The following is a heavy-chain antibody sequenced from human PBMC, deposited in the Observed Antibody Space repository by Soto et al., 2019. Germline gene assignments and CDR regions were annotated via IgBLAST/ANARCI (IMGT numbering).Heavy chain of an antibody. V-gene: IGHV3-23*01. CDR3: ARVQIQEVDNIFDY. CDR1: GFTFSNYV. D-gene: IGHD5-12*01. J-gene: IGHJ4*02. Sequence: GSLRLSCTASGFTFSNYVMSWVRQAPGRGLEWVSAISESGISTFYADSVKGRSIISRDNSKNTLYLQLNSLKVEDTAVYFCARVQIQEVDNIFDYWGQGTLVTVSS. CDR2: ISESGIST.